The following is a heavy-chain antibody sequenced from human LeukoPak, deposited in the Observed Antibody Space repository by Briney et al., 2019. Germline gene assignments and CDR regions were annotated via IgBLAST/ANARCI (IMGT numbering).Heavy chain of an antibody. J-gene: IGHJ4*02. CDR2: ISGSGTSA. CDR1: GFTVSSNY. CDR3: ARSRVRSFDWFDY. D-gene: IGHD3-9*01. Sequence: GGSLRLSCAASGFTVSSNYMNWVRQAPGKGLEWVSGISGSGTSAYYADSVRGRFTISRDNSKNTLYLQMNSLRAEDTAVYYCARSRVRSFDWFDYWGQGALVTVSS. V-gene: IGHV3-23*01.